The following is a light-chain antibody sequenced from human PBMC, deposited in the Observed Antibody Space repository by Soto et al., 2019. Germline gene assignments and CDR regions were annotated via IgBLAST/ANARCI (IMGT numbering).Light chain of an antibody. CDR3: QSYDSSLSGGYV. J-gene: IGLJ1*01. CDR1: SSNIGAGYD. V-gene: IGLV1-40*01. Sequence: QSVLTQPPSVSGAPGQTVTISCTGGSSNIGAGYDVHWYQQRPGTAPKLLIYGNSNRPSGVLDRFSGSKSGTSASLAITGLQAEDEADYSCQSYDSSLSGGYVFGTRTKLTVL. CDR2: GNS.